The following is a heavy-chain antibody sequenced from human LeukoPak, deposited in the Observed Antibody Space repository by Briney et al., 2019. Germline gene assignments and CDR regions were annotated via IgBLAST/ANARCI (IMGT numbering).Heavy chain of an antibody. CDR3: SRGRDRSKEVDH. J-gene: IGHJ4*02. V-gene: IGHV4-34*01. CDR1: GGSCDDYY. CDR2: IHPHGIF. D-gene: IGHD5-24*01. Sequence: SETPSLTCDVSGGSCDDYYCSWIRQPPGKGLEWIGEIHPHGIFYYNSSLMSRVTISIDTSKSQFSLRLTSVTAADTAIYYCSRGRDRSKEVDHWGQGSLVTVSS.